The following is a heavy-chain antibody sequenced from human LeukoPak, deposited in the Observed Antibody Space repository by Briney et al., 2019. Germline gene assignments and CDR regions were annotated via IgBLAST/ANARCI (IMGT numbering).Heavy chain of an antibody. Sequence: PGGSLRLSCAASGFTFSDAWMNWVRLAPGKRLEWVGRIKSRNRGETVDYAAPVKGRFTISRDDSKTTVYLQMNSLKTEDTAIYYCTTDGSTTLSNTFDYWGQGTLVTVSS. J-gene: IGHJ4*02. D-gene: IGHD1-26*01. CDR3: TTDGSTTLSNTFDY. V-gene: IGHV3-15*01. CDR2: IKSRNRGETV. CDR1: GFTFSDAW.